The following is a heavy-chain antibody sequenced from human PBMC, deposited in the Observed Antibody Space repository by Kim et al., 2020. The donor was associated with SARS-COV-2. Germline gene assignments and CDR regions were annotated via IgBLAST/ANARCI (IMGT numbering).Heavy chain of an antibody. CDR3: ARDAADGSGSYYNWNYYYYYGMDV. D-gene: IGHD3-10*01. CDR2: INHSGST. J-gene: IGHJ6*02. V-gene: IGHV4-34*01. CDR1: GGSFSGYY. Sequence: SETLSLTCAVYGGSFSGYYWSWIRQPPGKGLEWIGEINHSGSTNYNPSLKSRVTISVDTSKNQFSLKLSSVTAADTAVYYCARDAADGSGSYYNWNYYYYYGMDVWGQGTTVTVSS.